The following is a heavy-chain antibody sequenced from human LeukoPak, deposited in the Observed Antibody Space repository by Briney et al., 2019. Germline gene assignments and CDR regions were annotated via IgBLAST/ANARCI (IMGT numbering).Heavy chain of an antibody. J-gene: IGHJ4*02. CDR3: ARRLGYCSGGSCSNFDY. Sequence: GGSLRLSCAASGFIFRSYDMNWVRQAPGKGLEWVSTIRGSGGRINYADSVKGRFTIARDNAKNSLYLQMNSLRAEDTAVYYCARRLGYCSGGSCSNFDYWGQGTLVTVSS. CDR2: IRGSGGRI. CDR1: GFIFRSYD. V-gene: IGHV3-23*01. D-gene: IGHD2-15*01.